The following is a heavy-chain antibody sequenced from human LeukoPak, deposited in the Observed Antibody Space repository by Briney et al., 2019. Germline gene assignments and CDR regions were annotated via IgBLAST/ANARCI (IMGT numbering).Heavy chain of an antibody. V-gene: IGHV3-30-3*01. CDR3: ARDSLVMVRGVIDYYYYYGMDV. CDR1: GFTFSSYA. CDR2: ISYDGSNK. Sequence: GGSLRLSCAASGFTFSSYAMHWVRQAPGKGLEWVAVISYDGSNKYYADSVKGRFTISRDNSKNTLYLQMNSLRAEDTAVYYCARDSLVMVRGVIDYYYYYGMDVWGQGTTVTVSS. D-gene: IGHD3-10*01. J-gene: IGHJ6*02.